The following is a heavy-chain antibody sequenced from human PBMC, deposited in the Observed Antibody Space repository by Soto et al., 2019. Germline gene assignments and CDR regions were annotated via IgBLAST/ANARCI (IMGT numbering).Heavy chain of an antibody. CDR3: ATGLSSSSSG. CDR1: GFIFSNAW. J-gene: IGHJ4*02. V-gene: IGHV3-15*01. CDR2: IKRKTDGGTT. Sequence: VQLLESGGGLVEPGGSLRLSCAASGFIFSNAWMCWVRQAPGRGLEWVGRIKRKTDGGTTQYGAGVKGRFTISRDDSKNTMYLQMDSLKTEDTAVYYFATGLSSSSSGWGQGTLVTVSS. D-gene: IGHD6-6*01.